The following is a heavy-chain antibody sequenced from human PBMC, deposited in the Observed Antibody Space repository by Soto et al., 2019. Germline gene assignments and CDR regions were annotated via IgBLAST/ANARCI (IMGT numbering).Heavy chain of an antibody. V-gene: IGHV1-2*02. D-gene: IGHD6-13*01. Sequence: ASVKVSCKASGYTFTGYYMHWVRQAPGQGLEWMGWINPNSGGTNYAQKFQGRVTMARDTSISTAYMELSRLRSDDTAVYYCARSPRYSSSWYSLNHYYYGMDVWGQGTTVTVSS. CDR3: ARSPRYSSSWYSLNHYYYGMDV. CDR1: GYTFTGYY. J-gene: IGHJ6*02. CDR2: INPNSGGT.